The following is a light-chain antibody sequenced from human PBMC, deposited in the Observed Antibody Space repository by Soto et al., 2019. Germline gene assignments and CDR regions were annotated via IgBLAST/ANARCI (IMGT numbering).Light chain of an antibody. CDR3: QEYNTWPWT. V-gene: IGKV1-5*01. CDR2: DVS. J-gene: IGKJ1*01. Sequence: DIQMTQSPSTLSASVGDGVTITWRASQSISGWLAWYQQKPGKAPKLLIYDVSSLESGVPSRFTGSGSGTEFILTITSLQSEDSAVYYCQEYNTWPWTFGQGTKVDIK. CDR1: QSISGW.